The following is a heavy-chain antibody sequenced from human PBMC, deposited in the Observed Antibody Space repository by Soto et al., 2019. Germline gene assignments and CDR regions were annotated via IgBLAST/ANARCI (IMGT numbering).Heavy chain of an antibody. J-gene: IGHJ2*01. CDR2: ISGSGGST. Sequence: EVQLLESGGGLVQPGGSLRLSCAASGFTFSIYGMNWVRQAPGKGLEWVSVISGSGGSTYYADSVKGRFTISRDNSKNTLYLQMNSLRAEDTAVYYCARRTVGWYFELWGRGTLVTVSS. D-gene: IGHD4-17*01. CDR3: ARRTVGWYFEL. CDR1: GFTFSIYG. V-gene: IGHV3-23*01.